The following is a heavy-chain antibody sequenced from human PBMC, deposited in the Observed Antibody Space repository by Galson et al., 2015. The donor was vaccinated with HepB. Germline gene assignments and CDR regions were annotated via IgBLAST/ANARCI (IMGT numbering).Heavy chain of an antibody. Sequence: PRLSCAGSGFTFSGSAMHWVRQASGKGLEWVGRIGSKANNYATAYTASVKGRFTISRDDSKNTAYLQMNSLRTEDTAVYYCTRLGDLSGYSSKWGQGTLVTVSS. D-gene: IGHD6-13*01. CDR2: IGSKANNYAT. J-gene: IGHJ4*02. V-gene: IGHV3-73*01. CDR3: TRLGDLSGYSSK. CDR1: GFTFSGSA.